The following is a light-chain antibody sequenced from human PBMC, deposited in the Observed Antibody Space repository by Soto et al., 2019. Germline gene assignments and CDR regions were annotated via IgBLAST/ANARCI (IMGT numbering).Light chain of an antibody. J-gene: IGKJ1*01. V-gene: IGKV1-5*03. Sequence: DIQMTQSPSTLSASVGDRVTITCRASQSISSWLAWYQQKPGRAPKLLIYKASSLETGVPSRFSGSGSGTACTLIISSLQPDDFASYYCQQYGSSSPWTFGQGTKVEIK. CDR2: KAS. CDR3: QQYGSSSPWT. CDR1: QSISSW.